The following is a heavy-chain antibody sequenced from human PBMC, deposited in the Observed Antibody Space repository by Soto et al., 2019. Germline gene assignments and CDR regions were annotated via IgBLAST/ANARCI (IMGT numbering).Heavy chain of an antibody. V-gene: IGHV4-30-2*01. CDR2: IYHSGST. J-gene: IGHJ4*02. CDR3: ARGTYYYDSSGYLLFDY. D-gene: IGHD3-22*01. Sequence: QLQLQESGSGLVKPSQTLSLTCAVSGGSISSGGYSWSWIRQPPGKGLEWIGYIYHSGSTYYNPSLKSRVTISVDRSKNQFSLKLSSVTAADTAVYYCARGTYYYDSSGYLLFDYWGQGTLVTVSS. CDR1: GGSISSGGYS.